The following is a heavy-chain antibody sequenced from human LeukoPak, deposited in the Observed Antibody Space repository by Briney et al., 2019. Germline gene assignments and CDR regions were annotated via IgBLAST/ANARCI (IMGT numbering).Heavy chain of an antibody. J-gene: IGHJ6*03. CDR3: ARGRVSSSSWSSTYYYYFYMDV. CDR1: GDSISMHY. CDR2: IDHTGST. D-gene: IGHD6-13*01. Sequence: SETLSLICSVSGDSISMHYWSWLRQPPGKGLEWLGYIDHTGSTNYNPSLNSRVTISRETSKNHFSLELSSVTAADTAVYFCARGRVSSSSWSSTYYYYFYMDVWGKGTTVTVSS. V-gene: IGHV4-59*11.